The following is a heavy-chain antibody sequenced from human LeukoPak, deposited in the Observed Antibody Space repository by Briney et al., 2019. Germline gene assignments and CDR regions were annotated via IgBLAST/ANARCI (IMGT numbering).Heavy chain of an antibody. CDR2: IIPIFGTA. J-gene: IGHJ5*02. Sequence: SVTVSCKASGGTFSSYAISWVRQAPGQGLEWMGGIIPIFGTANYAQKFQGRVTITTDESTSTAYMELSSLRSEDTAVYYCARVYIVATFAGWLDPWGQGTLVTVSS. CDR1: GGTFSSYA. V-gene: IGHV1-69*05. CDR3: ARVYIVATFAGWLDP. D-gene: IGHD5-12*01.